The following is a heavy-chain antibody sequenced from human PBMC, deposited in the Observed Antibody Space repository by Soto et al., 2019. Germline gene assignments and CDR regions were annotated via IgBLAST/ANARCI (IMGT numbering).Heavy chain of an antibody. Sequence: QVQLQDSGPGLVKPSETLSLTCTVSGDSISSYYWTWIRQPPGKGLEWIAFIYYGGSTNYNPSLKSRVTISVDTSKNQFSLNLNSVTAADTAVYYCARPGRDWGSLEYWGQGTRVTVSS. J-gene: IGHJ4*02. D-gene: IGHD7-27*01. CDR1: GDSISSYY. CDR2: IYYGGST. CDR3: ARPGRDWGSLEY. V-gene: IGHV4-59*08.